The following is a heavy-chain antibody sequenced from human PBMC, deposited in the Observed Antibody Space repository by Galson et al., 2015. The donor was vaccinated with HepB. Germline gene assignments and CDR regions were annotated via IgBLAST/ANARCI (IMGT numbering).Heavy chain of an antibody. J-gene: IGHJ4*02. D-gene: IGHD3-3*01. Sequence: PALVKPTQTLTLTCTFSGFSLSTGGVGVGWIRQPPGKALEWLALIYWDDDKRYSPSLKSRLTITKDTSKNQVVLTMTNMVPVDTGTYYCAHSSITIFGVVIMYYFDYWGQGTQVTVSS. V-gene: IGHV2-5*02. CDR3: AHSSITIFGVVIMYYFDY. CDR1: GFSLSTGGVG. CDR2: IYWDDDK.